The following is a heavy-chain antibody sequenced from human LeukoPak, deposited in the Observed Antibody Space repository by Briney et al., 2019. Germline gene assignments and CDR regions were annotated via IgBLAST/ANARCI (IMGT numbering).Heavy chain of an antibody. CDR3: AASSGYDLYYYYYMDV. CDR1: GYTFTSYD. Sequence: ASVKVSCKASGYTFTSYDINWVRQATGQGLEWMGWINPNSGGTNYAQKFQGRVTMTRDTSISTDYMELSRLRSDDTAVYYCAASSGYDLYYYYYMDVWGKGTTVTVSS. CDR2: INPNSGGT. J-gene: IGHJ6*03. D-gene: IGHD5-12*01. V-gene: IGHV1-2*02.